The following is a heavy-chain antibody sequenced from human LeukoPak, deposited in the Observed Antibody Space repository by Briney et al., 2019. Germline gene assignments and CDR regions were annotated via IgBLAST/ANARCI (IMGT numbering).Heavy chain of an antibody. D-gene: IGHD3-3*01. CDR1: GGSISSYY. CDR3: ARDVTFWSGYSYYYYYMDV. CDR2: IYYSGST. Sequence: SETLSLTRTVSGGSISSYYWSWIRQPPGKGLEWIGYIYYSGSTNYNPSLKSRVTISVDTSKNQFSLKLSSVTAADTAVYYCARDVTFWSGYSYYYYYMDVWGKGTTVTVSS. V-gene: IGHV4-59*01. J-gene: IGHJ6*03.